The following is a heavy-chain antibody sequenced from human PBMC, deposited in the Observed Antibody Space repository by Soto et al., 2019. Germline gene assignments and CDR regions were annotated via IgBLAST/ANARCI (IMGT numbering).Heavy chain of an antibody. V-gene: IGHV3-53*01. Sequence: GSLRLSCAASGFTVSNNYMSWVRQAPGKGLEWVSVIYSGDTTYYADSVKGRFTTSRDNSKNTLYLQMNSLRAEDTAVYYCARDLRTLYGMDVWGQGTTVTVSS. CDR3: ARDLRTLYGMDV. CDR1: GFTVSNNY. CDR2: IYSGDTT. J-gene: IGHJ6*02.